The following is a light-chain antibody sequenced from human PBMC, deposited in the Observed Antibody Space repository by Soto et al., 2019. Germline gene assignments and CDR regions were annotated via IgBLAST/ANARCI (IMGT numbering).Light chain of an antibody. V-gene: IGKV3-15*01. CDR2: GAS. J-gene: IGKJ1*01. Sequence: EIVMTQSPATLSVSPVEGATLSCRASQSVSSDLAWYQHKPGQAPRLLIYGASTRATGIPARFSGRGSGTEFTLTISSLQSVDFASYFCLQVYSFPRTFGLGTKVDIK. CDR3: LQVYSFPRT. CDR1: QSVSSD.